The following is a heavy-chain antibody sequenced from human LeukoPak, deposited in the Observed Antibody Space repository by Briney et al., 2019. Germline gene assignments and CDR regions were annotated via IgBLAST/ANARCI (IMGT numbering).Heavy chain of an antibody. D-gene: IGHD3-10*01. J-gene: IGHJ6*03. CDR2: ISPSSDLT. CDR3: AKDFWRLLWFGEPGMDV. CDR1: GFTFSTYG. Sequence: GGSLRLSCAASGFTFSTYGMSWVRQAPGKGLEWVSVISPSSDLTYYADSVKGRFTISRDNAKNTLYLQMNSLRAEDTAVYYCAKDFWRLLWFGEPGMDVWGKGTTVTVSS. V-gene: IGHV3-23*01.